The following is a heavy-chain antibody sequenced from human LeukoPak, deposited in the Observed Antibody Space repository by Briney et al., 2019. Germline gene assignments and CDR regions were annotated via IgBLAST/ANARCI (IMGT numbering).Heavy chain of an antibody. CDR2: ISSSSGTI. CDR3: ARDPPPGSTGWYLGY. Sequence: GGSLRLSCAASGFTFSSYSMNWVRQAPGKGLEWISYISSSSGTIYYADSVKGRFTISRDNAKNSVDLQMSSLRDEDTAVYYCARDPPPGSTGWYLGYWGQGTLVTVSS. D-gene: IGHD6-19*01. J-gene: IGHJ4*02. V-gene: IGHV3-48*02. CDR1: GFTFSSYS.